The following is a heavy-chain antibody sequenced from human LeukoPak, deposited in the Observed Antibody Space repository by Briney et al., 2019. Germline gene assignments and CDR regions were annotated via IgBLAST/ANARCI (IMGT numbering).Heavy chain of an antibody. V-gene: IGHV3-74*01. CDR1: GFTCSSYW. D-gene: IGHD1-1*01. CDR2: INSDGNTT. CDR3: ARAGQAGRVFDY. Sequence: GGSLRLSCAASGFTCSSYWMHWVRQAPGKGLVWVSRINSDGNTTNYADSVKGRFTISRDNAKNTLYLQINSLRAEDTAVYYCARAGQAGRVFDYWGQGNLVTVSS. J-gene: IGHJ4*02.